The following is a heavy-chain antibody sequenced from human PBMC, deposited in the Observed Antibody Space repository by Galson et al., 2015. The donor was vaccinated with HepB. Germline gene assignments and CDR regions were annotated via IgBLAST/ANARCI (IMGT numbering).Heavy chain of an antibody. V-gene: IGHV1-46*03. CDR2: INPSGGST. J-gene: IGHJ5*02. CDR3: ARGRAAAWRWFDP. D-gene: IGHD6-13*01. CDR1: GYTFTSYF. Sequence: SVKVSCKASGYTFTSYFMHWVRQAPGQGLEWMGIINPSGGSTSYAQKFQGRVTMTRDTSTSTVYMELSSLRSEDTAVYYCARGRAAAWRWFDPWGQGTLVTVSS.